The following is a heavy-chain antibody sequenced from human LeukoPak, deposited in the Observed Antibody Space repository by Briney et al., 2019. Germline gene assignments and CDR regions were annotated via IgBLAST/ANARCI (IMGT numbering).Heavy chain of an antibody. CDR2: THPGDSDT. CDR1: GYTFTNYW. Sequence: GESLKISCKGSGYTFTNYWIGWVRQMPGKGLEWMGITHPGDSDTRYSPSFQGQVTISADKYISTAYLQWSGLKASYSAMHYFARHLLRYSVNWFHPWGQGTLVTVSS. J-gene: IGHJ5*02. CDR3: ARHLLRYSVNWFHP. D-gene: IGHD2-15*01. V-gene: IGHV5-51*01.